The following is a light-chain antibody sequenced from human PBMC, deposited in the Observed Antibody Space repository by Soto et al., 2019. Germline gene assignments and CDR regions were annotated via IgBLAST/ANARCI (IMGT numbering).Light chain of an antibody. V-gene: IGLV2-14*01. CDR1: SSDVGGYDY. Sequence: QSVLTQPASVSGSPGQSIAISCTGTSSDVGGYDYVSWYQQHPGKAPKLMISDVSNRPSGVSNRFSGSKSGNTASLTISGLQAEDEADYYCSSCTSSSTHVSGTGTRSPS. CDR2: DVS. CDR3: SSCTSSSTHV. J-gene: IGLJ1*01.